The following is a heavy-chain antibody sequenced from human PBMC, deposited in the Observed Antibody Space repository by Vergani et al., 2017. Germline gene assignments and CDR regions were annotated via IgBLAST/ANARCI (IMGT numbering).Heavy chain of an antibody. CDR2: IYYSGST. D-gene: IGHD3-16*01. J-gene: IGHJ4*02. CDR3: ARSPRVGDPGIYYFGY. CDR1: GGSISSYY. V-gene: IGHV4-59*01. Sequence: QVQLQESGPGLVKPSQTLSLTCTVSGGSISSYYWSWIRQPPGKGLEWIGYIYYSGSTNYNPSLKSRFTISVDTSKNQFSLKLSSVTAADTAVYYCARSPRVGDPGIYYFGYWGQGTLVTVSS.